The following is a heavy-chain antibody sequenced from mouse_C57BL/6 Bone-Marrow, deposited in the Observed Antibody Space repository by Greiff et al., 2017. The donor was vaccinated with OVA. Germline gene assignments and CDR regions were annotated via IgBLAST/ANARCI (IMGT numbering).Heavy chain of an antibody. Sequence: VQLQQSGAELARPGASVKLSCKASGYTFTSYGISWVKQRTGQGLEWIGEIYPRSGNTYYNEKFKGKATLTADKSSSTAYMELRRLTSEDSAVYFCAREHYGSSFDYWGQGTTLTVSS. D-gene: IGHD1-1*01. J-gene: IGHJ2*01. CDR3: AREHYGSSFDY. CDR2: IYPRSGNT. V-gene: IGHV1-81*01. CDR1: GYTFTSYG.